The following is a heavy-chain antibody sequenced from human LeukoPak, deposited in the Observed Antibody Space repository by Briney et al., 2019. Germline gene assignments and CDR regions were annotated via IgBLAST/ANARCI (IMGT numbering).Heavy chain of an antibody. CDR1: GGSFSGYY. V-gene: IGHV4-34*01. CDR2: INHSGST. J-gene: IGHJ4*02. CDR3: ARGPLYDYVWGSYRQYFDY. D-gene: IGHD3-16*02. Sequence: SETLSLTCAVYGGSFSGYYWSWIRQPPGKGLEWIGEINHSGSTNYNPSLKSRVTISVDTSKNQFSLKLSSVTAADTAAYYCARGPLYDYVWGSYRQYFDYWGQGTLVTVSS.